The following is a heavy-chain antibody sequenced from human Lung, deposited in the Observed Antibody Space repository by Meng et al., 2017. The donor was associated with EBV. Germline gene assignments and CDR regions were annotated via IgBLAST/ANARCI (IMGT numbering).Heavy chain of an antibody. CDR2: IYYSGST. J-gene: IGHJ4*02. V-gene: IGHV4-31*03. D-gene: IGHD6-19*01. CDR3: ARLRLVWMFDY. Sequence: VHLQESGPGRVKPSQTLSLTCTVSGGSISSGAYYWSWIRQRPGKGLEWIGYIYYSGSTFYTPSLKSRATLSVDTSKNQFSLKLNSVTAADTAVYYCARLRLVWMFDYWGQGALVTVSS. CDR1: GGSISSGAYY.